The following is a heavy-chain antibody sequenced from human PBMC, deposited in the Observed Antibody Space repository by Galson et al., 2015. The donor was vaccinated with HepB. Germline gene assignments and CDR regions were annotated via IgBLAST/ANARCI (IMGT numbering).Heavy chain of an antibody. D-gene: IGHD3-3*01. J-gene: IGHJ4*02. CDR1: GGTFSSYA. CDR3: ARGANGLRFHPSVFDY. Sequence: SVKVSCKASGGTFSSYAISWVRQAPGQGLEWMGGIIPIFGTANYAQKFQGRVTITADESTSTAYMELSSLRSEDTAVYYCARGANGLRFHPSVFDYWGQGTLVTVSS. CDR2: IIPIFGTA. V-gene: IGHV1-69*13.